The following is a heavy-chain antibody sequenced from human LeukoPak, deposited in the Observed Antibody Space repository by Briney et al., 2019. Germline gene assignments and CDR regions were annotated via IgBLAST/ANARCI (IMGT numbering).Heavy chain of an antibody. CDR2: IYYSGST. Sequence: SETPSLTCTVSGYSLSSGYSWGWIPQPPGKGLGGVGYIYYSGSTNYNPSLKSRVTISVDTSKNQFSLKLSSVTAADTAVYYCATMVRGVIITPFSWFDPWGQGTLVTVSS. CDR3: ATMVRGVIITPFSWFDP. V-gene: IGHV4-61*01. J-gene: IGHJ5*02. CDR1: GYSLSSGYS. D-gene: IGHD3-10*01.